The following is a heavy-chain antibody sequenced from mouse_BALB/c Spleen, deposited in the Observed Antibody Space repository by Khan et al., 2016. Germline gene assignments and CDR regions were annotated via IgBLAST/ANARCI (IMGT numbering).Heavy chain of an antibody. J-gene: IGHJ2*01. V-gene: IGHV3-1*02. D-gene: IGHD1-1*01. Sequence: EVPLQEAGPELVKPSQSLSFTCTVTGYSITSGYNWHWIRQFPGNKLEWMGYIYYSGDTNYNPSLNSRISITRDSSKNQFFLQLSSVTTEYTATYYCARYSNGSSSTYWGQGTTLTVSS. CDR3: ARYSNGSSSTY. CDR2: IYYSGDT. CDR1: GYSITSGYN.